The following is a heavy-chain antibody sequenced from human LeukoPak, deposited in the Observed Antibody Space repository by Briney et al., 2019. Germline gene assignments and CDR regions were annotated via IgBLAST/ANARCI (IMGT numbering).Heavy chain of an antibody. CDR2: ISGSGGST. Sequence: GGSLRLSCAASGFTFSSYAMSWVRQAPGQGLEWVSAISGSGGSTYYADSVKGRFTISRDNSKNTLYLQMNSLRAEDTAVYYCAKDPMVRGIVGYWGQGTLVTVSS. CDR1: GFTFSSYA. D-gene: IGHD3-10*01. V-gene: IGHV3-23*01. CDR3: AKDPMVRGIVGY. J-gene: IGHJ4*02.